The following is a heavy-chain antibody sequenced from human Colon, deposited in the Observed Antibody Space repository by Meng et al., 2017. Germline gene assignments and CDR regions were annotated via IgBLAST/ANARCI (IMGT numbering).Heavy chain of an antibody. CDR1: GGTFSSYA. D-gene: IGHD4-17*01. J-gene: IGHJ4*02. CDR2: IIPIFGTA. CDR3: ARVRGETAAYGDYEGSFDY. Sequence: QGQRVQSGGEGKKPGSSGKVSCKASGGTFSSYAISWVRQAPGQGLEWMGGIIPIFGTANYAQKFQGRVTITADESTSTAYMELSSLRSEDTAVYYCARVRGETAAYGDYEGSFDYWGQGTLVTVSS. V-gene: IGHV1-69*12.